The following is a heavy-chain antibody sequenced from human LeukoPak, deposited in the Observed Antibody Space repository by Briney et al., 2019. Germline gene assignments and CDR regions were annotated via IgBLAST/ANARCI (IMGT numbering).Heavy chain of an antibody. J-gene: IGHJ5*01. V-gene: IGHV3-48*03. CDR3: TRWACAGTSCYVLDS. CDR2: SSTTGHQT. CDR1: GFTFSSYA. D-gene: IGHD2-2*01. Sequence: GGSLRLSCAASGFTFSSYAMHWIRQAPGKGLEWVSYSSTTGHQTNYADSVKGRFTISRDHAKNSVYLQMNSLRAEDTAVYYCTRWACAGTSCYVLDSWGQGTPVTVSS.